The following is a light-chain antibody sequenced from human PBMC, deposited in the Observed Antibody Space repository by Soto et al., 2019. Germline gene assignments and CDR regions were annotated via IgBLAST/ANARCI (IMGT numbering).Light chain of an antibody. V-gene: IGLV4-69*01. J-gene: IGLJ2*01. Sequence: QAVVTQSPSASASLGASVRLTCTLSSGHSYYAIAWHQQQPEKGPRYLMRLNSDGSHSKGDGIPDRFSGSSSGAERYLTISILQSEDEADYYCQTWATGIVVFGGGTKVTVL. CDR1: SGHSYYA. CDR3: QTWATGIVV. CDR2: LNSDGSH.